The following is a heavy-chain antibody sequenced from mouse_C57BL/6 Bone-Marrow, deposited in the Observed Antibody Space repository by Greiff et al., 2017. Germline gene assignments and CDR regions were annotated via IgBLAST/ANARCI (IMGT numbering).Heavy chain of an antibody. CDR2: IYPGDGDT. J-gene: IGHJ1*03. CDR3: ASITPDV. Sequence: SGPELVKPGASVKISCKASGYAFSSSWMNWVKQRPGKGLEWIGRIYPGDGDTNYNGKFKGKATLTADKSSSTAYMQLSSLTSEDSAVYFCASITPDVWGTGTTVTVSS. V-gene: IGHV1-82*01. D-gene: IGHD1-2*01. CDR1: GYAFSSSW.